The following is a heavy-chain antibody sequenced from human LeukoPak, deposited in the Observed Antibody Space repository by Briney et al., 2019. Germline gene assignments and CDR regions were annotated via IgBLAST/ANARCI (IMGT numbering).Heavy chain of an antibody. CDR2: AGWAGGTT. V-gene: IGHV3-43*01. D-gene: IGHD3-10*02. J-gene: IGHJ4*02. CDR3: AKELDTMFFDY. Sequence: GGSLRLSCATSGFNFDRYTIHWVRQAPGKGLEWVSLAGWAGGTTFYSDSVRGRFTISRDSGRRSVYLQMNSLTTDDTAFYFCAKELDTMFFDYWGQGALVTVSS. CDR1: GFNFDRYT.